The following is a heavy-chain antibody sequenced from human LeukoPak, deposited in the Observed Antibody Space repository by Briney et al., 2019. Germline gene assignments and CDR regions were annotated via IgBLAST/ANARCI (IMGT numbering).Heavy chain of an antibody. CDR3: ARQAIAASVGMDV. J-gene: IGHJ6*02. CDR1: GGSISSYY. V-gene: IGHV4-59*08. CDR2: IYYSGST. Sequence: SETLSLTCTVSGGSISSYYWSWIRQPPGKGLEWIGYIYYSGSTNYNPSRKSRVTISGDTSKNQFSLKLSSVTAADTAVYYCARQAIAASVGMDVWGQGTTVTVSS. D-gene: IGHD6-25*01.